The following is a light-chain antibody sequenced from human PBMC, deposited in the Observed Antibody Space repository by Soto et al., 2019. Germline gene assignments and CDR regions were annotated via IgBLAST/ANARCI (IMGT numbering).Light chain of an antibody. Sequence: DIVMTQSPGTLSVFPVEIVTLSCRASQSVGSYLAWYQQKPGQAPRLLIYDASNRATGIPARFSGSGSGTDFTLTISSLEPEDFAVYYCQQRSNWPPITFGQGTRLEIK. CDR2: DAS. CDR1: QSVGSY. CDR3: QQRSNWPPIT. V-gene: IGKV3-11*01. J-gene: IGKJ5*01.